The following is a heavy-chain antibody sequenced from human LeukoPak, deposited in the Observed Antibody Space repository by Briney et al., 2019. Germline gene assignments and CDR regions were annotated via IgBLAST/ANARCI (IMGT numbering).Heavy chain of an antibody. CDR2: IYPGDSDT. Sequence: GESLKISCKGSGYSFTSYWIGWVRQMPGKGLEWMGIIYPGDSDTRYSPSFQGQVTISADKSISTAYLQWSSLKASDTAMYYCARHARYYDILTGYWEFDPWGQRTLVTVSS. CDR3: ARHARYYDILTGYWEFDP. J-gene: IGHJ5*02. V-gene: IGHV5-51*01. CDR1: GYSFTSYW. D-gene: IGHD3-9*01.